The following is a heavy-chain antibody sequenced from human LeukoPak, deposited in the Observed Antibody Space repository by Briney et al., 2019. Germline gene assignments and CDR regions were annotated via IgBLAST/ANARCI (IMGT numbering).Heavy chain of an antibody. CDR3: ARDSGTTGEVKFDP. CDR2: IYNGGII. Sequence: SSETLSLTCTVSGDSISRYYWSWIRQPAGKGLEWIGRIYNGGIITYNPSLKSRVTMSIDASNNQFSLRLRFVTAADTAVYYCARDSGTTGEVKFDPWGQGTLVTVSS. V-gene: IGHV4-4*07. CDR1: GDSISRYY. D-gene: IGHD3-10*01. J-gene: IGHJ5*02.